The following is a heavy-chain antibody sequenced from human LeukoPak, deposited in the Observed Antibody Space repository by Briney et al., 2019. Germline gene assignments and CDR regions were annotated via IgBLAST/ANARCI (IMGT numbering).Heavy chain of an antibody. J-gene: IGHJ4*02. V-gene: IGHV3-53*01. Sequence: SGGSLRLSGAASGLTVSSNYMSWVRQAPGKGLEWVSVIYSGGSTYYADSVKGRFTISRDNSKNTLYLQMNSLRAEDTAVYYCARGSYDILTGYGSLDYWGQGTLVTVSS. CDR3: ARGSYDILTGYGSLDY. CDR2: IYSGGST. CDR1: GLTVSSNY. D-gene: IGHD3-9*01.